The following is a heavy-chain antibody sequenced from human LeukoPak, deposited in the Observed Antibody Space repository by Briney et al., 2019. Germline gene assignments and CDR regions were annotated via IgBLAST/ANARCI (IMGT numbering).Heavy chain of an antibody. CDR1: GGSISSYY. D-gene: IGHD4-17*01. V-gene: IGHV4-59*01. CDR2: IYYSGST. CDR3: AREGVSYDYGLGGAFDI. J-gene: IGHJ3*02. Sequence: PSETLSLTCTVSGGSISSYYWSWIRQPPGKGLEWIGYIYYSGSTNYNPSLKSRVTISVDTSKNQFSLKLSSATAADTAVYYCAREGVSYDYGLGGAFDIWGQGTMVTVSS.